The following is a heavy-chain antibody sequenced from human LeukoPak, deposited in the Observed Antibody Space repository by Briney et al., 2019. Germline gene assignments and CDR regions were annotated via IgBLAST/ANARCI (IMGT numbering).Heavy chain of an antibody. CDR2: ITNSGNSK. CDR1: GGSISSSYYY. Sequence: LSLTCTVSGGSISSSYYYWGWIRQPPGKGLEWVSYITNSGNSKSYADSVKGRFTISRDNTKNSLYLQMNGLRAEDTAVYYCARTRSSGYLTFDYWGQGILVTVSS. J-gene: IGHJ4*02. CDR3: ARTRSSGYLTFDY. D-gene: IGHD3-22*01. V-gene: IGHV3-11*06.